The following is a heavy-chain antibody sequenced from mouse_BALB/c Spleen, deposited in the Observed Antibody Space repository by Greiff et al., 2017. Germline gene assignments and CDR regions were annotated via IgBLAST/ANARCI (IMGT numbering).Heavy chain of an antibody. CDR1: GDSITSGY. CDR3: ARNYGSSPAWFAY. CDR2: ISYSGST. D-gene: IGHD1-1*01. J-gene: IGHJ3*01. Sequence: EVQLQESGHSLVKPSQTLSLTCSVTGDSITSGYWNWIRKFPGNKLEYMGYISYSGSTYYNPSLKSRISITRDTSKNQYYLQLNSVTTEDTATYYCARNYGSSPAWFAYWGQGTLVTVSA. V-gene: IGHV3-8*02.